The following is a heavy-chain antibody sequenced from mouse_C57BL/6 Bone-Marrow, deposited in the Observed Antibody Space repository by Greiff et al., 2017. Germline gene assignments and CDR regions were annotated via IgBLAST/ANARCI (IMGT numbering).Heavy chain of an antibody. Sequence: QVQLKQSGAELVRPGASVTLSCKASGYTFTDYEMHWVKQTPVHGLEWIGAIDPETGGTAYNQKFKGKAILTADKSSSTAYMELRSLTSEDSAVYYCTRSGYYGSMGYFDVWGTGTTVTVSS. V-gene: IGHV1-15*01. J-gene: IGHJ1*03. CDR2: IDPETGGT. CDR1: GYTFTDYE. D-gene: IGHD1-1*01. CDR3: TRSGYYGSMGYFDV.